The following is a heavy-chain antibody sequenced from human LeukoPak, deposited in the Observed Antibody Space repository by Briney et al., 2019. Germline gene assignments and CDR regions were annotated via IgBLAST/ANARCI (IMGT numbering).Heavy chain of an antibody. Sequence: SETLSLTCTVSGGSISSYYWSWIRQPPGKGLEWIGYIYYSGSTNYNPSLKSQVTISVDTSKNQFSLKLSSVTAADTAVYYCARDQDWFDPWGQGTLVTVSS. CDR2: IYYSGST. J-gene: IGHJ5*02. CDR3: ARDQDWFDP. CDR1: GGSISSYY. V-gene: IGHV4-59*01.